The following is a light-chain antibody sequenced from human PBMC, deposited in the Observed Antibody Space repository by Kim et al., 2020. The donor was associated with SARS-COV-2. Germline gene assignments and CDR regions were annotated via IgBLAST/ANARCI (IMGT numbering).Light chain of an antibody. CDR2: DAS. CDR1: QDISNY. J-gene: IGKJ4*01. CDR3: QQYENLPT. V-gene: IGKV1-33*01. Sequence: DIQMTQSPSSLSASVGDRVTITCQASQDISNYLSWYQQKPGKAPKLLIYDASNLETGVPSRFSGSGSGTDFTLTIRSLQPEDIATYYCQQYENLPTFGGGTKVDIK.